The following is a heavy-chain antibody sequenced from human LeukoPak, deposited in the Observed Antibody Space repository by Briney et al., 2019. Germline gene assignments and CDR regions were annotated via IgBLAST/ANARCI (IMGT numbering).Heavy chain of an antibody. V-gene: IGHV3-23*01. CDR3: AKDLGYYDSSGYYRS. D-gene: IGHD3-22*01. CDR2: ISGSGGST. Sequence: GGSLTLSCAASGFIFSSYAMSWLRPAQGKGLVGVSGISGSGGSTYYADSVKGRFTISRDNSKNTLYLQMNSLRAEDTVVYYCAKDLGYYDSSGYYRSWGQGTLVTVSS. J-gene: IGHJ4*02. CDR1: GFIFSSYA.